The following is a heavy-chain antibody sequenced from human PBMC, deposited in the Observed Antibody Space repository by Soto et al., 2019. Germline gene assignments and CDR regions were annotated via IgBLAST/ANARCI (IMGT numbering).Heavy chain of an antibody. J-gene: IGHJ3*02. CDR2: ISSSSSYI. CDR3: ARSLRVPDAFDI. V-gene: IGHV3-21*01. D-gene: IGHD2-2*01. CDR1: GFTFSSYS. Sequence: EVQLVESGGGLVKPGGSLRLSCAASGFTFSSYSMNWVRQAPGKGLEWVSSISSSSSYIYYADSVKGRFTISRDNAKNPLYLQMNSLRAEDTAVYYCARSLRVPDAFDIWGQGTMVTVSS.